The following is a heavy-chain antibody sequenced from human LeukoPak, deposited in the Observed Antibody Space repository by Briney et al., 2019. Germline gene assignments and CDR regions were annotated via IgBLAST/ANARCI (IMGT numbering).Heavy chain of an antibody. V-gene: IGHV1/OR15-1*04. J-gene: IGHJ4*02. D-gene: IGHD3-10*01. CDR1: GYIFTDYY. CDR3: ARVVEGNDY. CDR2: INPNSGGT. Sequence: ASVKVSCKASGYIFTDYYMHWLRQAPGQELGWMGRINPNSGGTNYAQKFQGRVTITTDESTSTAYMELSSLRSEDTAVYYCARVVEGNDYWGQGTLVTVSS.